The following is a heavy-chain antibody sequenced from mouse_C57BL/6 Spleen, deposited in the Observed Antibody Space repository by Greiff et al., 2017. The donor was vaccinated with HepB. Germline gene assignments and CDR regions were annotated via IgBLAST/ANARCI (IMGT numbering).Heavy chain of an antibody. Sequence: QVQLKESGPGLVKPSQSLFLTCSITGFPITSGYYWIWIRQSPGKPLEWMGYITHSGETFYNPSLQSPISITRETSKNQFFLQLNSVTTEDTAMYYCAGDNGYYFAYWGQGTLVTVSA. CDR1: GFPITSGYY. V-gene: IGHV12-3*01. CDR3: AGDNGYYFAY. J-gene: IGHJ3*01. D-gene: IGHD2-3*01. CDR2: ITHSGET.